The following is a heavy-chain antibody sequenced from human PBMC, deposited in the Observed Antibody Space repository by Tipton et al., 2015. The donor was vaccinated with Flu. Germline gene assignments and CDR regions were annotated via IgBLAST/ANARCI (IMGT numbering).Heavy chain of an antibody. V-gene: IGHV1-18*04. Sequence: QLVQSGAEVKKPGASVKVSCKTSGYTFTAYGITWVRQAPGQGLEWMGWISGYNGNTKYAEKLQGRVTMTTDTSTNTAYMELRSLRSDDTAVYYCARAQPTETTGSCRYWGQGTPVTVSS. CDR2: ISGYNGNT. D-gene: IGHD4-17*01. CDR3: ARAQPTETTGSCRY. J-gene: IGHJ4*02. CDR1: GYTFTAYG.